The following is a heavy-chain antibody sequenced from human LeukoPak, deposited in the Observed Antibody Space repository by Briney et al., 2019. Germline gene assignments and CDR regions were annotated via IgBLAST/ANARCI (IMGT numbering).Heavy chain of an antibody. V-gene: IGHV3-23*01. CDR2: ISGSDGSV. CDR1: GLTPADYG. D-gene: IGHD2-21*02. Sequence: GGSLRLSCAASGLTPADYGMSWVRQAPGKGLEWVSGISGSDGSVYYADSVKGRFTISRDNSKHTLYLQMNSLRAEDTAVYYCAKDFSVTRWGQGTLVTVSS. J-gene: IGHJ4*02. CDR3: AKDFSVTR.